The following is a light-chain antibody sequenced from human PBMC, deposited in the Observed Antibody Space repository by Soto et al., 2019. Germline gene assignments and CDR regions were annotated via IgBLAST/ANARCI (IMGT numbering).Light chain of an antibody. CDR1: QSVSSSF. Sequence: EIVLTQSPGTLSLSPGERATLSCRASQSVSSSFVAWYQQKPGQAPRLLIYGASSRATGIPDRFSGSGSGTDFTLTINRLESEDFAVYHCQQYDSSPWTFGQGNKVYIK. CDR3: QQYDSSPWT. V-gene: IGKV3-20*01. CDR2: GAS. J-gene: IGKJ1*01.